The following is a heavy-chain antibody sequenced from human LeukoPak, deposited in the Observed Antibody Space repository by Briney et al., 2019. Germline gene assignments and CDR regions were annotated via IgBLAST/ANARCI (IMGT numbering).Heavy chain of an antibody. J-gene: IGHJ4*02. CDR1: GFTFRTYS. CDR2: ISSSNNYI. CDR3: ARRYCGSTSCQPLDY. Sequence: GGSLRLSCAASGFTFRTYSMNWARQAPGKGLEWVSSISSSNNYIYYADSVKGRFTVSRDNAKNSLYLLMNSLGAEDTAVYCCARRYCGSTSCQPLDYWGQGTLVTVSS. D-gene: IGHD2-2*01. V-gene: IGHV3-21*01.